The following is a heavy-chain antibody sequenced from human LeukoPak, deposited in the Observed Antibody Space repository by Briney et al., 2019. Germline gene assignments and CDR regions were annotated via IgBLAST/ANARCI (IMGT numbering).Heavy chain of an antibody. CDR3: ARHPRGRYCSSTSCYFDY. CDR2: IYPDDSDT. CDR1: GYSFTTYW. V-gene: IGHV5-51*01. D-gene: IGHD2-2*01. J-gene: IGHJ4*02. Sequence: GESLMISCKTSGYSFTTYWIGWVRQMPGKGLEWMGLIYPDDSDTRYSPSLEGQVTISADESISTAYLQWSSLKASDTAMYYCARHPRGRYCSSTSCYFDYWGQGTLVTVSS.